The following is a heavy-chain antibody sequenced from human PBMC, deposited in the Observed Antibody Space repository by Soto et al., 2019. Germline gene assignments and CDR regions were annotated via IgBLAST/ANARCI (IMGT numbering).Heavy chain of an antibody. CDR3: ARHGTPYYDILTGSSNFDY. CDR2: IYPGDSDT. Sequence: GESLKISCKGSGYSFTSYWIGWVRQMPGKGLEWMGIIYPGDSDTRYSRSFQGQVTISADKSISTAYLQWSSLKASDTAMYYCARHGTPYYDILTGSSNFDYWGQGTLVTVSS. J-gene: IGHJ4*02. D-gene: IGHD3-9*01. CDR1: GYSFTSYW. V-gene: IGHV5-51*01.